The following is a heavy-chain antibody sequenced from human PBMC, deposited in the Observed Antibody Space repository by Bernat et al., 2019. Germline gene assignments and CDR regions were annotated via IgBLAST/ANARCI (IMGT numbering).Heavy chain of an antibody. Sequence: QVQLVESGGGVVQPGRSLRLSCAASGFTFSSYAMHWVRQAPGKGLEWVAVISYDGSNEYYADSVKGRFTISRDNSKNTLFLQMNSLRAEETAVYFCARSGGSSDDYWGQGTLVTVSS. V-gene: IGHV3-30-3*01. J-gene: IGHJ4*02. D-gene: IGHD6-6*01. CDR2: ISYDGSNE. CDR1: GFTFSSYA. CDR3: ARSGGSSDDY.